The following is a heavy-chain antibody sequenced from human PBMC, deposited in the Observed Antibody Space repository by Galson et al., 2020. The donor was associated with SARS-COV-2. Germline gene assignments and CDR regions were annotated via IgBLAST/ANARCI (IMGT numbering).Heavy chain of an antibody. J-gene: IGHJ4*02. D-gene: IGHD6-19*01. CDR3: ARDSARVGGRFDY. CDR2: INNDGSTT. Sequence: GGSLRLSCAASGVTFKSNWMHWVRQVPGKGLVWVSRINNDGSTTTYADAVKGRFNISRDNAKNTLYLERNSLRAEYTAVYYCARDSARVGGRFDYWGQGTLVTISS. CDR1: GVTFKSNW. V-gene: IGHV3-74*01.